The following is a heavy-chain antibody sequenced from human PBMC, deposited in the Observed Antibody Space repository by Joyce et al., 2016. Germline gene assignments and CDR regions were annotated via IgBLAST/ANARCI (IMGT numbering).Heavy chain of an antibody. Sequence: VQLVQSGAEVKRPGSSVRVSCKASGGSFSHYAISWVRQAPGQGLECMGGIVPIFGTANYAPKFQGRLTITADESTSTAYMESSSLTFEDTAVYFCARDLETVAGTFDSWGEGTLVTVSS. J-gene: IGHJ4*02. D-gene: IGHD6-19*01. CDR3: ARDLETVAGTFDS. CDR1: GGSFSHYA. V-gene: IGHV1-69*01. CDR2: IVPIFGTA.